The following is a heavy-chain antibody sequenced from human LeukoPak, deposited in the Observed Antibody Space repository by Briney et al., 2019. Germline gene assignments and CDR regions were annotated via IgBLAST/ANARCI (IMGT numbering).Heavy chain of an antibody. J-gene: IGHJ5*02. CDR2: ISGSGGST. CDR1: GFTFGSYA. V-gene: IGHV3-23*01. CDR3: ANGGNSGFNWFDP. D-gene: IGHD4-23*01. Sequence: GGSLRLSCAASGFTFGSYAMSWVRQAPGKGLEWVSAISGSGGSTYYADSVKGRFTISRDNSKNTLYLQMNSLRAEDTAVYYCANGGNSGFNWFDPWGQGTLVTVSS.